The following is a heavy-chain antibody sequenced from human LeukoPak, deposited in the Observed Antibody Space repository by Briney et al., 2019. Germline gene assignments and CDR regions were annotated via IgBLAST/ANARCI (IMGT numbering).Heavy chain of an antibody. CDR1: GYTLTELS. CDR2: FDPEDGET. D-gene: IGHD5-18*01. CDR3: ATGPTQLWLGSEDYYGMDV. Sequence: SVKVSCKVSGYTLTELSMHWVRQAPGKGLEGMGGFDPEDGETIYAQKFQGRVTMTEDTSTATAYMELSSLRSEDTAVYYCATGPTQLWLGSEDYYGMDVWGKGTTVTVSS. J-gene: IGHJ6*04. V-gene: IGHV1-24*01.